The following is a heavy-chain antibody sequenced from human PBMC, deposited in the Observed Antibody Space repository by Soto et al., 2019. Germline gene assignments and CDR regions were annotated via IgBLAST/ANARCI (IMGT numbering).Heavy chain of an antibody. CDR3: ARTPRLRVLEWLQEHYYDGMDV. CDR1: GFTFSSYW. CDR2: INSDGSST. D-gene: IGHD3-3*01. Sequence: EVQLVESGGGLVQPGGSLRLSCAASGFTFSSYWMHWVRQAPGKGLVWVSRINSDGSSTSYADSVQGRFTISRDNAKNTRYPQRNSPRAEDTAVYYCARTPRLRVLEWLQEHYYDGMDVWGQGTTVTVSS. J-gene: IGHJ6*02. V-gene: IGHV3-74*01.